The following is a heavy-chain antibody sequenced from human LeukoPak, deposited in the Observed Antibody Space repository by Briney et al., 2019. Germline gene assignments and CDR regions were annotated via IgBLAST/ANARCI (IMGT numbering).Heavy chain of an antibody. V-gene: IGHV4-61*02. D-gene: IGHD3-10*01. J-gene: IGHJ6*03. CDR2: IYTSGST. Sequence: SETLSLTCTVSGGSISSGSYYWSWIWQPAGKGLEWIGRIYTSGSTNYNPSLKSRVTISVDTSKNQFSLKLSSVTAADTAVYYCARVRVYYMDVWGKGTTVTISS. CDR1: GGSISSGSYY. CDR3: ARVRVYYMDV.